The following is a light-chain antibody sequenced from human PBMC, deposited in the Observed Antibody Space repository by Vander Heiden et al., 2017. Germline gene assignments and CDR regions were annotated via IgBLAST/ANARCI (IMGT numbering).Light chain of an antibody. CDR1: SSNIGKSF. V-gene: IGLV1-51*01. J-gene: IGLJ3*02. Sequence: QSVLTQPPSVSAATGQKVTISCSGSSSNIGKSFVPWYQQFRGTAPKLLIYDNDKRPSGTPARFSGSKSGTSATLDITGLQTGDEADYYCGTWDSGLSVGVFGTGTKLTVL. CDR2: DND. CDR3: GTWDSGLSVGV.